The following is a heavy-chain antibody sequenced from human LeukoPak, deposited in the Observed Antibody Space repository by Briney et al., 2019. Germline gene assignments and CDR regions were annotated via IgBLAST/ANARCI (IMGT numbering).Heavy chain of an antibody. CDR3: AREVGSRGRALDI. D-gene: IGHD1-26*01. J-gene: IGHJ3*02. CDR1: GDSISSYF. V-gene: IGHV4-4*07. CDR2: ISTSGTT. Sequence: SETLSLTCTVSGDSISSYFWSWIRQPAGKGLKWIGRISTSGTTNYNPSLKSRLTMSLDTSKHQFSLNLTSVTAADTAVYYCAREVGSRGRALDIWGLGTVVAVSS.